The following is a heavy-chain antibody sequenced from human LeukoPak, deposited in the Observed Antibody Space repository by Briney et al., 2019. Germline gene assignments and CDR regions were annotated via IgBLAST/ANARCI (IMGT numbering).Heavy chain of an antibody. CDR1: GFTFGNSW. V-gene: IGHV3-74*01. CDR3: IVVVEPPDSDGFNV. J-gene: IGHJ3*01. Sequence: GGSLRLSCAASGFTFGNSWVHWVRQAPGKGLVWVSLINADGSTTSYADSVKGRFTISRDNARNTLSLEMSSLTIEDTAVYYCIVVVEPPDSDGFNVWGQGTMITVSS. D-gene: IGHD1-14*01. CDR2: INADGSTT.